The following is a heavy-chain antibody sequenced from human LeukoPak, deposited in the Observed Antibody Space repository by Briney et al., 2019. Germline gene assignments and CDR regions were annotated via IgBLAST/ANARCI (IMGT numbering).Heavy chain of an antibody. D-gene: IGHD5-24*01. CDR1: GYTFTSYA. CDR2: ISAYNGNT. V-gene: IGHV1-18*01. J-gene: IGHJ4*02. Sequence: ASVKVSCKASGYTFTSYAMKWVRQAPGQGLEWMGWISAYNGNTNYAQKLQGRVTMTTDTSTSTAYMELRSLRSDDTAVYYCAKDLSSGDGYTLQEGGLDYWGQGTLVTVSS. CDR3: AKDLSSGDGYTLQEGGLDY.